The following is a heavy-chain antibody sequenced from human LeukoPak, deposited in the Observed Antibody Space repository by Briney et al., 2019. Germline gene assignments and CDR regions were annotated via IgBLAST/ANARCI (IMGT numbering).Heavy chain of an antibody. J-gene: IGHJ4*02. V-gene: IGHV3-23*01. CDR2: ISGSGGST. Sequence: GGSLRLSCAASGFTFSSYAMSWVRQAPGKGLEWVSVISGSGGSTYYADSVKGRFTISRDNSKNTLYLQMNSLRAEDTAVYYCANSIRYYYDSSGYHFDYWGQGTLVTVSS. CDR1: GFTFSSYA. D-gene: IGHD3-22*01. CDR3: ANSIRYYYDSSGYHFDY.